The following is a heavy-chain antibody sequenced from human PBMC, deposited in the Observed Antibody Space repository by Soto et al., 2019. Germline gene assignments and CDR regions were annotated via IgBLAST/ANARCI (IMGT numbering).Heavy chain of an antibody. CDR1: GGSISSGDYY. Sequence: QVQLQESGPGLVKPSQTLSLTCTVSGGSISSGDYYWSWIRQPPGKGLEWIGYIYYRGSTYYNPSLKSRVTISVDTSKNQFSLKLSSVTAADTAVYYCARAVASGYDNFDYWGQGTLVTVSS. CDR2: IYYRGST. CDR3: ARAVASGYDNFDY. V-gene: IGHV4-30-4*01. D-gene: IGHD5-12*01. J-gene: IGHJ4*02.